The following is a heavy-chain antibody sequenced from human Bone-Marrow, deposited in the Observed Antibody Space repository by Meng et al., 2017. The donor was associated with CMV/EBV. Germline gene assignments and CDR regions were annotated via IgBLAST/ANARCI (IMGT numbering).Heavy chain of an antibody. J-gene: IGHJ2*01. CDR3: ASSRYCSSTSCYPGYVDL. D-gene: IGHD2-2*01. CDR1: GYTFTSYG. V-gene: IGHV1-18*01. Sequence: ASVKVSCKASGYTFTSYGISWVRQAPGQGLEWMGWISAYNGNTNYAQKLQGRVTMTTDTSTSTAYMELRSLRSDDTAVYYCASSRYCSSTSCYPGYVDLWGRGTLVTVPS. CDR2: ISAYNGNT.